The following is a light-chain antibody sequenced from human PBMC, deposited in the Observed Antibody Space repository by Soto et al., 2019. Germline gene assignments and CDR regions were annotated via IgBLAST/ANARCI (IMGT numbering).Light chain of an antibody. CDR3: QQYGGSPRT. CDR2: GAS. J-gene: IGKJ2*01. V-gene: IGKV3-20*01. CDR1: QSVFNNN. Sequence: EIVLTQSPGTLSSSPGERATLSCRASQSVFNNNLAWYQHKPGQAPRLLMFGASSRATGIPDRFSGSGSGTDFTLTISRLEPEDFAIYHCQQYGGSPRTFGQGTKLEIK.